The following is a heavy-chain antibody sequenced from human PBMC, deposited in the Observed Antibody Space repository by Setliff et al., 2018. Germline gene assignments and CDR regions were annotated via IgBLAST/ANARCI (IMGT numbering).Heavy chain of an antibody. Sequence: HPGGSLRLSCAASGFTFSGSAMHWVRQASGKGLEWVGRIRSRPDNYATAYAASVKGRFTISRDGSKNTAYLQMNSLKTEDTAVYYCTRQASPHPDSSGYYYDLRFYYYMDVWGKGTTVTVSS. D-gene: IGHD3-22*01. J-gene: IGHJ6*03. V-gene: IGHV3-73*01. CDR1: GFTFSGSA. CDR2: IRSRPDNYAT. CDR3: TRQASPHPDSSGYYYDLRFYYYMDV.